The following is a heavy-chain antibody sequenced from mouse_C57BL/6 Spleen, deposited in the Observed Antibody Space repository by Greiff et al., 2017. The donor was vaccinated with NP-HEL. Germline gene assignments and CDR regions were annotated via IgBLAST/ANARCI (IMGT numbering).Heavy chain of an antibody. J-gene: IGHJ3*01. D-gene: IGHD2-12*01. CDR2: IDPENGDT. CDR1: GFNIKDDY. V-gene: IGHV14-4*01. Sequence: EVQLQQSGAELVRPGASVKLSCTASGFNIKDDYMHWVKQRPEQGLEWIGWIDPENGDTEYASKFQGKATITADTSSNTAYLQLSSLTSEVTAVYYCTTTRFAYWGQGTLVTVSA. CDR3: TTTRFAY.